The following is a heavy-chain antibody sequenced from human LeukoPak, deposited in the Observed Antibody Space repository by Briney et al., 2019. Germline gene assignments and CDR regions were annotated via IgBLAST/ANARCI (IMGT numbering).Heavy chain of an antibody. D-gene: IGHD6-6*01. CDR3: AKPDGIAATEV. Sequence: GGSLRLSCAASGLTFSSYAMSWVRQAPGKGLEWVSAISGSGGSTYYADSVKGRFTISRDNSKNTLSLQMNSLRAEDTAIYYCAKPDGIAATEVWGQGTLVTVSS. V-gene: IGHV3-23*01. J-gene: IGHJ4*02. CDR2: ISGSGGST. CDR1: GLTFSSYA.